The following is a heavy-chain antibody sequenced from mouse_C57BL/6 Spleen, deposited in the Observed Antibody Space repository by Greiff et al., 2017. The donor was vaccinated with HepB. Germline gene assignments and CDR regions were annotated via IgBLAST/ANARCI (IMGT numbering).Heavy chain of an antibody. CDR1: GYTFTSYW. J-gene: IGHJ2*01. CDR3: ARSWAYDGDY. D-gene: IGHD2-3*01. Sequence: VQLQQPGAELVKPGASVKLSCKASGYTFTSYWMHWVKPRPGQGLEWIGMIHPNSGSTNYNEKFKSKATLTVDKSSSTAYMQLSSLTSEDSAVYYCARSWAYDGDYWGQGTTLTVSS. V-gene: IGHV1-64*01. CDR2: IHPNSGST.